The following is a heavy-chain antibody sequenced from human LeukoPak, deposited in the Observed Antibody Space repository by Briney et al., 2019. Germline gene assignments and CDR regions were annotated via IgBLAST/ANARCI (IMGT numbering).Heavy chain of an antibody. CDR3: ARDTLRYFDWPYFDY. CDR1: EFTFSSYA. V-gene: IGHV3-23*01. Sequence: GGSLKLSCAASEFTFSSYAMNWVRQAPGKGLEWVSGISGGGDRTYYADSVKGRFTISRDNSKSTLYLQMNSLRAEDTAVYYCARDTLRYFDWPYFDYWGQGTLVTVSS. J-gene: IGHJ4*02. CDR2: ISGGGDRT. D-gene: IGHD3-9*01.